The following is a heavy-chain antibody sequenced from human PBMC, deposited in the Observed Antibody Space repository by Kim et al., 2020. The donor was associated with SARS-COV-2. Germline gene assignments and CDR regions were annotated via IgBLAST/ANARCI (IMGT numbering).Heavy chain of an antibody. CDR1: GFAFGNFG. D-gene: IGHD2-8*02. V-gene: IGHV3-20*04. Sequence: GGSLRLSCVASGFAFGNFGMSWVRQVPGKGLQWVSLINCNGGATSYADSVSGRFIITRNNTNNPLFLHKNSLATEDTAFYYSARLPHFSGARCYFCDHWG. J-gene: IGHJ4*01. CDR3: ARLPHFSGARCYFCDH. CDR2: INCNGGAT.